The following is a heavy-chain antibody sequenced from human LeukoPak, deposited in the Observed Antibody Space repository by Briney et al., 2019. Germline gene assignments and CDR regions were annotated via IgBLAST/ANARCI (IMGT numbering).Heavy chain of an antibody. CDR2: ICDSGRTV. Sequence: PGGSLRLSCAASGYTFSSFSINWVRQAPGKGLGWVAYICDSGRTVYYADSVKGRFTISRDNAKNSVYLQTNNLRAADTAVYYCARDRLGDYDHSGYYDKWGQGTLVTVSS. J-gene: IGHJ4*02. D-gene: IGHD3-22*01. V-gene: IGHV3-48*04. CDR1: GYTFSSFS. CDR3: ARDRLGDYDHSGYYDK.